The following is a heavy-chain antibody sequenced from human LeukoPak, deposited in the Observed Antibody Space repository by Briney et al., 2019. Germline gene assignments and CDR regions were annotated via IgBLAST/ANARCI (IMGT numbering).Heavy chain of an antibody. Sequence: ASVKVSCKVSGYTLTELSMHWVRQAPGKGLEWMGGFDPEDGETTYAQKFQGRVTMTEDTSTDTAYMELSSLRSEDTAVYYCATSGKKRWELLRHFDYWGQGTLVTVSS. D-gene: IGHD1-26*01. CDR3: ATSGKKRWELLRHFDY. V-gene: IGHV1-24*01. J-gene: IGHJ4*02. CDR1: GYTLTELS. CDR2: FDPEDGET.